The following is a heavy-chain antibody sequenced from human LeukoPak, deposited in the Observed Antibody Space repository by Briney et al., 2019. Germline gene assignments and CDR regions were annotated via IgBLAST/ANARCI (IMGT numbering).Heavy chain of an antibody. CDR2: TYYRSKWYD. J-gene: IGHJ4*02. V-gene: IGHV6-1*01. CDR1: GDSVSSNSVA. CDR3: AREGPGYDY. D-gene: IGHD6-13*01. Sequence: SQTLSLTCAISGDSVSSNSVAWNWIRQPPSRGLEWLGRTYYRSKWYDDYAESVKSRISITPDTAKNQLSLQLNSVTPEDTAVYYCAREGPGYDYWGQGTLVTVSS.